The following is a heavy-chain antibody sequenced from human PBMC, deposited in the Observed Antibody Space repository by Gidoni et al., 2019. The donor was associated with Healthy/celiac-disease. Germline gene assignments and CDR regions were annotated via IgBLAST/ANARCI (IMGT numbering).Heavy chain of an antibody. D-gene: IGHD3-10*01. V-gene: IGHV4-34*01. CDR1: GGSFSGYY. CDR2: INHSGST. Sequence: QVQLQQWGAGLLKPSETLSLTCAVYGGSFSGYYWSWIRQPPGKGLEWIGEINHSGSTNYNPSLKSRVTISVDTSKNQFSLKLSAVTAADTAVYYCARGYYGSGSYIHGGQGTLVTISS. J-gene: IGHJ4*02. CDR3: ARGYYGSGSYIH.